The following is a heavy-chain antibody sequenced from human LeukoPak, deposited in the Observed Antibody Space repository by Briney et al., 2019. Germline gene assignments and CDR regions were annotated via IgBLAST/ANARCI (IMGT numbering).Heavy chain of an antibody. CDR1: GGSFSGNF. V-gene: IGHV4-34*01. CDR2: LNHSGST. D-gene: IGHD3-22*01. J-gene: IGHJ4*02. CDR3: ARGPPLTYDGSGYYFFDY. Sequence: PSETLSLTCTVYGGSFSGNFWAWIRQPPGKGLEWIVELNHSGSTNYNPSLKSRVTISVDTSKNHFYLKLSSVTAADTAVYYCARGPPLTYDGSGYYFFDYWGQGTLVTVSS.